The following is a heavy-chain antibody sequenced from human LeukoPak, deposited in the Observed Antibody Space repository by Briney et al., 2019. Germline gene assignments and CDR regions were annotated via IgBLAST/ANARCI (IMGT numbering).Heavy chain of an antibody. CDR1: GFTFSSYA. Sequence: PGGSLRLSCAASGFTFSSYAMSWVRQAPGKGLEWVSTISGSGGSTHYADSVKGRFTISRDNSKNTVYLQMNSLRADDTAVYYCAKLGGYYDNSASRYFDYWGQGTLVTVSS. CDR2: ISGSGGST. J-gene: IGHJ4*02. D-gene: IGHD3-22*01. V-gene: IGHV3-23*01. CDR3: AKLGGYYDNSASRYFDY.